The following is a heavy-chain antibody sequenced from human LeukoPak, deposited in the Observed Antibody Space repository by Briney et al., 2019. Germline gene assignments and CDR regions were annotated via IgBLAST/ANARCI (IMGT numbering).Heavy chain of an antibody. CDR1: GFTFSTYG. D-gene: IGHD3-3*02. CDR2: IKQDGSEK. CDR3: AQVKLGE. V-gene: IGHV3-7*01. J-gene: IGHJ4*02. Sequence: GGSLRLSCAASGFTFSTYGMHWVRQAPGKGLEWVANIKQDGSEKYYVDSVKGRFTISRDNAKNSLYLQMNSLRAEDTAVYYCAQVKLGEWGQGTLVTVSS.